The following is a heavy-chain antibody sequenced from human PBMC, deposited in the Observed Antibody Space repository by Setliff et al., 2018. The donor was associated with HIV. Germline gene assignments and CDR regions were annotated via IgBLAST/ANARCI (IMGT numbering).Heavy chain of an antibody. J-gene: IGHJ3*02. Sequence: SETLSLTCTVSGGSISSHYWSWIRQPPGKGLEWIGSFYYSGNTNYNPSLKSRLTISLDTSKNHFSLKLNSVTAADTAVYYCAGDNPRNLAFDIWGQGTVVTVSS. V-gene: IGHV4-59*11. CDR3: AGDNPRNLAFDI. CDR1: GGSISSHY. CDR2: FYYSGNT.